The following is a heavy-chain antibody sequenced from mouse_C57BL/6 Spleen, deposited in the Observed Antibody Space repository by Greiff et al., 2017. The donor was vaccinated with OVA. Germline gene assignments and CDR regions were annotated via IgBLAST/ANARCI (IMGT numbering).Heavy chain of an antibody. Sequence: QVQLQQSGAELVKPGASVKMSCKASGYTFTSYWITWVKQRPGQGLEWIGDIYPGSGSTNYNEKFKSKATLTVDTSSSTAYMQLSSLTSEDSAVYYCATTAQVPYYFDYWGQGTTLTVSS. CDR1: GYTFTSYW. CDR3: ATTAQVPYYFDY. V-gene: IGHV1-55*01. D-gene: IGHD3-2*02. J-gene: IGHJ2*01. CDR2: IYPGSGST.